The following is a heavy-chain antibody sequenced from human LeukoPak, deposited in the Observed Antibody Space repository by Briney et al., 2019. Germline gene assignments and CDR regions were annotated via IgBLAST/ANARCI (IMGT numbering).Heavy chain of an antibody. CDR1: GGSISSYY. Sequence: SETLSLTCTVSGGSISSYYWSRIRQPPGKGLEWIGYIYTSGSTNYNPSLKSRVTISVDTSKNQFSLKLSSVTAADTAVYYCARRVLRYFDWFHSGEGWFDPWGQGTLVTVSS. V-gene: IGHV4-4*09. CDR2: IYTSGST. D-gene: IGHD3-9*01. J-gene: IGHJ5*02. CDR3: ARRVLRYFDWFHSGEGWFDP.